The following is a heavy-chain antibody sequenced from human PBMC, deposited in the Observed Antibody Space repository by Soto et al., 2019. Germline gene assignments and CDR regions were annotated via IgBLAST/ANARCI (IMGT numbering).Heavy chain of an antibody. D-gene: IGHD5-12*01. J-gene: IGHJ5*02. CDR1: GGTFGSYA. Sequence: PSVKVSWDASGGTFGSYASSWMRQAPGQGLEWMGGIIPIFGTANYAQKFQGRVAITADESTSTAYMELSSLRSEDTAVYYCARARYSGYDLYWFDPWGQGTLVTVSS. V-gene: IGHV1-69*13. CDR3: ARARYSGYDLYWFDP. CDR2: IIPIFGTA.